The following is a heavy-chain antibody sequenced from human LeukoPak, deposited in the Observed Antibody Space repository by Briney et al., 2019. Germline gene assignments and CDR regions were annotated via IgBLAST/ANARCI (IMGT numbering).Heavy chain of an antibody. CDR2: ISSSSSYI. D-gene: IGHD4-17*01. V-gene: IGHV3-21*01. Sequence: GGSLRLSCAASGFTFSSYSMNWVRQAPGKGLEWVSSISSSSSYIYYADSVKGRFTISRDNAKNSLYLQMNSLRAEDTAVYYCARATGEGPMTTVTNDYWGQGTLVTVSS. CDR3: ARATGEGPMTTVTNDY. J-gene: IGHJ4*02. CDR1: GFTFSSYS.